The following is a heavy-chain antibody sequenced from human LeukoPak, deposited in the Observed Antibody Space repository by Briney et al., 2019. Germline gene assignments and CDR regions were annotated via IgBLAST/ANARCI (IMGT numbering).Heavy chain of an antibody. D-gene: IGHD3-10*01. CDR1: GGSISSSSYY. Sequence: SETLSLTCIVSGGSISSSSYYWGWTRQPPGKGLEWIGSIYYSGSTYYNPSLKSRVTISVDTSKNQFSLKLSSVTAADTAVYYCASNSFDYYGSGSYSVDYWGQGTLVTVSS. CDR2: IYYSGST. V-gene: IGHV4-39*07. CDR3: ASNSFDYYGSGSYSVDY. J-gene: IGHJ4*02.